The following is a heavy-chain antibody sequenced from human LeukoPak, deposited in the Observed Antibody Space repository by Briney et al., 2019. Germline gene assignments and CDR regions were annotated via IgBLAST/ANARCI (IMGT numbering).Heavy chain of an antibody. V-gene: IGHV3-30*04. D-gene: IGHD1-1*01. CDR1: GFTFSSFP. CDR2: ISFDGSNK. J-gene: IGHJ4*02. CDR3: AKDRASDWNSCDY. Sequence: GRSLRLSCAASGFTFSSFPMHWVRQAPGKGLEWLTVISFDGSNKYYADSVKGRFTVSRDNSKNAVYLQMNNLSADDTAVYFCAKDRASDWNSCDYWGQGTLVTVSS.